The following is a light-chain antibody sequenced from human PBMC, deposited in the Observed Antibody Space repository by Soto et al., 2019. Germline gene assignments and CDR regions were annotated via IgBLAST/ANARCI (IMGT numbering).Light chain of an antibody. J-gene: IGKJ1*01. Sequence: EIVLTQSPGTLSLSPGERATLSCRASQRVSSSYLAWYQQKPGQAPRLLIYGVSTRAPGIPDRFRGSGSGTDFTLTITSLEPEDFAVYYCHQYGSSPRTFGQGTKVEI. V-gene: IGKV3-20*01. CDR1: QRVSSSY. CDR2: GVS. CDR3: HQYGSSPRT.